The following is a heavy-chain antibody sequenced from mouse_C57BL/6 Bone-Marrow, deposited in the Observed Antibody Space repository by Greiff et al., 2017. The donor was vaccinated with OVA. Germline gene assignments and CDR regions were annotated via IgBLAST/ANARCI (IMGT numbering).Heavy chain of an antibody. J-gene: IGHJ2*01. CDR3: AGGAITTVVAKGNY. CDR2: INPNNGGT. CDR1: GYTFTDYY. Sequence: VQLQQSGPELVKPGASVKISCKASGYTFTDYYMNWVKQSHGKSLEWIGDINPNNGGTSYNQKFKGKATLTVDKSSSTAYMELRSLTSEDSAVYYCAGGAITTVVAKGNYWGQGTTLTVSS. D-gene: IGHD1-1*01. V-gene: IGHV1-26*01.